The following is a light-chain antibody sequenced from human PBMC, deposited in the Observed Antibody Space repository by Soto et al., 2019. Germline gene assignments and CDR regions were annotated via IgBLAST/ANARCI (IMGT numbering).Light chain of an antibody. V-gene: IGKV3-20*01. Sequence: EIVLTQSPGTLSLSPGERATLSCRASQSVSSSYLAWYQQKPGQAPRLLIYGASSRATGIPDRFSGSGSGTDFTLTISRLEPGDFAVYYCQQYGSSPLTFGPGTQVDIK. CDR1: QSVSSSY. J-gene: IGKJ3*01. CDR3: QQYGSSPLT. CDR2: GAS.